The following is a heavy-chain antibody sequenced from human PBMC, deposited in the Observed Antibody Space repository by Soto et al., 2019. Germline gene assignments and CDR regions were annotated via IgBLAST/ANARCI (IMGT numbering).Heavy chain of an antibody. Sequence: SETLSLTCAVSGGSISSSNWWSWVRQPPGKGLKWIGEIYHSGSTNYNPSLKSRVTISVDKSKNQFPLKLSSVTAADTAVYYCASVSSDFWSGYYGYYYYGMDVWGQGTTVTVSS. V-gene: IGHV4-4*02. J-gene: IGHJ6*02. CDR2: IYHSGST. D-gene: IGHD3-3*01. CDR3: ASVSSDFWSGYYGYYYYGMDV. CDR1: GGSISSSNW.